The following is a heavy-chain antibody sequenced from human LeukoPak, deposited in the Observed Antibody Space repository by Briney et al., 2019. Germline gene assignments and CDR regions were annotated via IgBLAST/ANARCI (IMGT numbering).Heavy chain of an antibody. J-gene: IGHJ3*02. CDR1: GGSIISDHYY. CDR2: IYYSGST. CDR3: ARGSYSGAFDI. D-gene: IGHD1-26*01. V-gene: IGHV4-30-4*02. Sequence: SETLSLTCTVSGGSIISDHYYWSWIRQPPGRGLEWIGYIYYSGSTYYNPSLKSRVTISVDTSKNQFSLKLSSVTAADTAVYYCARGSYSGAFDIWGQGTMVTVSS.